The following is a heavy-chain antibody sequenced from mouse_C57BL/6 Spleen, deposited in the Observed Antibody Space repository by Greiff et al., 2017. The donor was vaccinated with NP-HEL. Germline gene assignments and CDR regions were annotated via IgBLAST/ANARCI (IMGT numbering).Heavy chain of an antibody. V-gene: IGHV14-1*01. D-gene: IGHD1-1*01. Sequence: VQLQQSGAELVRPGASVKLSCTASGFNIKDYYMHWVKQRPEQGLEWIGRIDPEDGDTEYAPKFQGKATMTADTSSNTAYLQLSSLTSEDTAVYYCTTIYYYGSRAFYYWGQGTTLTVSS. J-gene: IGHJ2*01. CDR3: TTIYYYGSRAFYY. CDR1: GFNIKDYY. CDR2: IDPEDGDT.